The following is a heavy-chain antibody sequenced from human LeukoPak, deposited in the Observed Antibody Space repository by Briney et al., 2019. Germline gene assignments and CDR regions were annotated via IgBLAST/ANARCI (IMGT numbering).Heavy chain of an antibody. V-gene: IGHV1-46*01. J-gene: IGHJ4*02. D-gene: IGHD6-13*01. CDR1: GYTFTIYY. Sequence: ASVTVSYKASGYTFTIYYMHWVRQAPGQGLEWVGIINPSSASTNYAQKFQGRVTMTRDTSTSTVYMEVSSLRSEDTAVYYCATYSSSWYANYYFEYWGQGTLVTVSS. CDR3: ATYSSSWYANYYFEY. CDR2: INPSSAST.